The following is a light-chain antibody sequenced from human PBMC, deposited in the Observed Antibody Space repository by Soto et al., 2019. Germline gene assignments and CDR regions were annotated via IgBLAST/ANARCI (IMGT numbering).Light chain of an antibody. CDR3: QQFNNYFRT. J-gene: IGKJ1*01. CDR2: DAS. CDR1: QDISRA. Sequence: AIHLTQSPSSLSASVGDRVTINCRASQDISRALAWYQQKPGKAPKLLIYDASTLGGGVTSRFSGSGSGTDFTLTISSLQPEDFATYYCQQFNNYFRTFGQGTKVELK. V-gene: IGKV1D-13*01.